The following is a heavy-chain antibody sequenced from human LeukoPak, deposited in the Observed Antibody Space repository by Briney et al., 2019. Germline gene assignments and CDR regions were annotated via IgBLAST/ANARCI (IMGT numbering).Heavy chain of an antibody. CDR1: GFTFSSYS. J-gene: IGHJ4*02. V-gene: IGHV3-48*01. Sequence: PGGSLRLSCAASGFTFSSYSMNWVRQAPGKGLEWVSYISSSSTIYYADSVKGRFTISRDNAKNSLYLQMNSLRAEDTAVYYCAETMERLRGSDYWGQGTLVTVSS. D-gene: IGHD4/OR15-4a*01. CDR3: AETMERLRGSDY. CDR2: ISSSSTI.